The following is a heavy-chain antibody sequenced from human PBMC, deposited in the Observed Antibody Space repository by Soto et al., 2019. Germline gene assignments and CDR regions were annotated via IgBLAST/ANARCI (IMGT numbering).Heavy chain of an antibody. V-gene: IGHV3-23*01. D-gene: IGHD6-6*01. CDR2: ISSSGGNT. J-gene: IGHJ4*02. Sequence: GGSLRLSCAASGFTFSSNAMTWVRQAPGKGLEWVSAISSSGGNTYYADSVKGRFTISRDNSKNTVYLQMNSLRAEDTAVYYCAKGARPFDYWGQGTLVTVS. CDR3: AKGARPFDY. CDR1: GFTFSSNA.